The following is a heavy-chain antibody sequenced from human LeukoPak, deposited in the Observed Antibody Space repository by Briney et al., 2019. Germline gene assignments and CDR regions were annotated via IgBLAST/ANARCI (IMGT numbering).Heavy chain of an antibody. V-gene: IGHV4-59*01. CDR1: GGSISSYY. CDR2: ICYSGST. Sequence: SETLSLTCTVSGGSISSYYCSWIRQPPGEGLEWIGYICYSGSTNYNPSLKSRVTISVDTSKNQFSLKLSSVTAADTAVYYCARDRRILWFTYGKDVWGQGTTVTVSS. D-gene: IGHD3-10*01. CDR3: ARDRRILWFTYGKDV. J-gene: IGHJ6*02.